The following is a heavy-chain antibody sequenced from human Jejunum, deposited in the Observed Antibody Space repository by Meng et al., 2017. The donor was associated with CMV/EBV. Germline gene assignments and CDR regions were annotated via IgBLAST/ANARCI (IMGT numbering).Heavy chain of an antibody. Sequence: FTFSAYGMHWVRQAPGKGLEWVAFIRYDGNNEYHADSVKGRFAISRDNSENTLYPQMSSLRAEDTAVYYCARDWGSVGIYNWFDPWGQGTLVTVSS. CDR1: FTFSAYG. CDR3: ARDWGSVGIYNWFDP. D-gene: IGHD3-16*01. V-gene: IGHV3-30*02. CDR2: IRYDGNNE. J-gene: IGHJ5*02.